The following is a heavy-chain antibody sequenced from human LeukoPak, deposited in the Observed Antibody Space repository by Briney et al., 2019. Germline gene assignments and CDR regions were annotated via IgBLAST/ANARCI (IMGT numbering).Heavy chain of an antibody. V-gene: IGHV4-34*01. CDR3: ARGVLANCSSRSCRRGFDP. CDR2: INHSGTT. J-gene: IGHJ5*02. D-gene: IGHD2-15*01. Sequence: NASETLSLTCAVYGGSFSGYYWSWIRQPPGKGLEWIGEINHSGTTNYNPSLKSRVTLSVDTSKNQFSLKLSSVTAADTAVYYCARGVLANCSSRSCRRGFDPWGQGTLVTVSS. CDR1: GGSFSGYY.